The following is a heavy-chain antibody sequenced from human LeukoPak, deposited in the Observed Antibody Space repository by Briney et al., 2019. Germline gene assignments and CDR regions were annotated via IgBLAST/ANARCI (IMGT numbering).Heavy chain of an antibody. J-gene: IGHJ6*03. CDR3: ARDLYYGDYGYYYYYYMDV. CDR2: IYYSGST. CDR1: GGSISSYY. V-gene: IGHV4-59*12. D-gene: IGHD4-17*01. Sequence: SETLSLTCTVSGGSISSYYWSWIRQPPGKGLEWIGYIYYSGSTNYNPSLKSRVTMSVDTSKNQFSLKLSSVTAADTAVYYCARDLYYGDYGYYYYYYMDVWGKGTTVTISS.